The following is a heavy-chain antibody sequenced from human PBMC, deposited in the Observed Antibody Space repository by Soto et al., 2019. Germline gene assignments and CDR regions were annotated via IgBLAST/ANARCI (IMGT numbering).Heavy chain of an antibody. D-gene: IGHD3-16*01. V-gene: IGHV4-31*11. CDR1: GGSISNGGYY. J-gene: IGHJ6*03. CDR2: IYFSGST. CDR3: ARDSHSHQPNHRWGGGDMDV. Sequence: QLQLEESGPGLVKPSQTLSLTCAVSGGSISNGGYYWSWIRQHPGKGLEWIGSIYFSGSTYYNPSPESRVTISVATPKHRFPLKLSAVTAADRAVYYWARDSHSHQPNHRWGGGDMDVWGKGTTVTVSS.